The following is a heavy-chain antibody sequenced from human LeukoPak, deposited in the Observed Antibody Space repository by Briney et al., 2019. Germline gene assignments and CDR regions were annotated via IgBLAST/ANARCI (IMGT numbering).Heavy chain of an antibody. D-gene: IGHD2-21*01. Sequence: SETLSLTCTVSGGSISSGDYYWSWIRQPPGKGLEWIGYIYYSGSTYYNPSLKSRVTISVDTSKNQFSLKLSSVTAADTAVCYCAREGSLWPHFDYWGQGTLVTVSS. J-gene: IGHJ4*02. CDR2: IYYSGST. CDR1: GGSISSGDYY. CDR3: AREGSLWPHFDY. V-gene: IGHV4-30-4*01.